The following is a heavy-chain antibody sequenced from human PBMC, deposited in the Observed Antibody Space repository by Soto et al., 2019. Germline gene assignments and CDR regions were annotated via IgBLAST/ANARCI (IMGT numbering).Heavy chain of an antibody. D-gene: IGHD1-1*01. CDR2: ISGSGGST. J-gene: IGHJ6*03. CDR3: SKDLQPGYYYYYMDV. Sequence: EVQLLESGGGLVQPGGSLRLSCAASGFTFSSYAMSWVRQAPGKGLEWVSAISGSGGSTYYADSVQGRFTISIDNSKNTLYLQMNSLRAEDTAVYYCSKDLQPGYYYYYMDVWGKGTTVTVSS. V-gene: IGHV3-23*01. CDR1: GFTFSSYA.